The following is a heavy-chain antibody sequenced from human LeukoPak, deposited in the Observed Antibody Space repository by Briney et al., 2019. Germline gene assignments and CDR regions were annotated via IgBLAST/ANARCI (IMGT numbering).Heavy chain of an antibody. Sequence: ASVKVSCKASGGTFISYAISWVRQAPGQGLEWMGRIIPILGIANYAQKFQGRVTITSDKSTSTAYMELSSLRSEDTAVYYCARDLGRGSYYSYYWGQGTLVTVSS. V-gene: IGHV1-69*04. J-gene: IGHJ4*02. CDR3: ARDLGRGSYYSYY. D-gene: IGHD1-26*01. CDR1: GGTFISYA. CDR2: IIPILGIA.